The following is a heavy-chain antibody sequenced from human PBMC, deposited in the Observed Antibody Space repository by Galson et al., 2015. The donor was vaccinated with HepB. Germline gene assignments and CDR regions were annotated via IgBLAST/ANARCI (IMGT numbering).Heavy chain of an antibody. CDR3: ARVRDCSSTSCYLHYYYYYYMDV. V-gene: IGHV7-4-1*02. J-gene: IGHJ6*03. CDR1: GYTFTSYA. D-gene: IGHD2-2*01. CDR2: INTNTGNP. Sequence: SVKVSCKASGYTFTSYAMNWVRQAPGQGLEWMGWINTNTGNPTYAQGFTGRFVFSLDTSVSTAYLQISSLKAEDTAVYYCARVRDCSSTSCYLHYYYYYYMDVWGKGTTVTVSS.